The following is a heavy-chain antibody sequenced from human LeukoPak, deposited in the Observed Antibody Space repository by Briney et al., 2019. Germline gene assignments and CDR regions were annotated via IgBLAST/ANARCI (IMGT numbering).Heavy chain of an antibody. Sequence: ASETLSLTCTVSGGSISSSYWSWIRQPPGKGLEWIGYIYYSGSTNYNPSLKSRVTISVDTFKNQFSLKLSSVTAADTAVYYCAREMATSRGAFDIWGQGTMVTVSS. D-gene: IGHD5-24*01. J-gene: IGHJ3*02. V-gene: IGHV4-59*01. CDR1: GGSISSSY. CDR3: AREMATSRGAFDI. CDR2: IYYSGST.